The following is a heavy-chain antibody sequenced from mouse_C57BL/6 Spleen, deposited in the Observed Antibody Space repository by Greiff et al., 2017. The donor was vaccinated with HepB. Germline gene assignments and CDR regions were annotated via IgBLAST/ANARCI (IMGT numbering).Heavy chain of an antibody. J-gene: IGHJ4*01. V-gene: IGHV5-15*01. CDR1: GFTFSDYG. CDR3: ARHDDPYAMDY. CDR2: ISNLAYSI. Sequence: DVKLVESGGGLVQPGGSLKLSCAASGFTFSDYGMAWVRQAPRKGPEWVAFISNLAYSIYYADTVTGRVTLSRENAKNTLYLEMSSLRSEDTAMYYCARHDDPYAMDYWGQGPSVTVSS.